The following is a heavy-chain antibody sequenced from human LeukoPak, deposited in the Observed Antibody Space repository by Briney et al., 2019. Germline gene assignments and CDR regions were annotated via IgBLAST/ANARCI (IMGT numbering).Heavy chain of an antibody. Sequence: GGSLRLSCAASGFTFSSYSMNWVRQAPGKGLEWVSSISSSSSYIYYADSVKGRFTISRDNAKNPLYLQMNSLRAEDTAVYYCARTHSSSWYGNWFDPWGQGTLVTVSS. CDR1: GFTFSSYS. V-gene: IGHV3-21*01. CDR3: ARTHSSSWYGNWFDP. CDR2: ISSSSSYI. J-gene: IGHJ5*02. D-gene: IGHD6-13*01.